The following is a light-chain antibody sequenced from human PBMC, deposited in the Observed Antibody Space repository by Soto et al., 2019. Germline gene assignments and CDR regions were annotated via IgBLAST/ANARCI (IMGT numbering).Light chain of an antibody. Sequence: DIILTQSPATLSLSPGERATLSCRASQSVTSYLAWYQQKPGQAPRLLMSDISYRATGVPARFSGRGYGTDFNLTISSLEPEDFAVYYCQQRTNWSPPAFGGGTKVEIK. V-gene: IGKV3-11*01. CDR3: QQRTNWSPPA. CDR2: DIS. CDR1: QSVTSY. J-gene: IGKJ4*01.